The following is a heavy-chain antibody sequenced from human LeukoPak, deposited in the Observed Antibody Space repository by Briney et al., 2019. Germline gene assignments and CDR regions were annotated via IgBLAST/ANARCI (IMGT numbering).Heavy chain of an antibody. J-gene: IGHJ6*02. CDR2: TYYRSKWYN. CDR3: ARVPSSSGRVVYYYGMDV. Sequence: SQTLSLTCAISGDSVSSNSAAWNWIRQSPSRGLEWLGRTYYRSKWYNDYAVSVKSRITINPDTSKNQFSLQLNSVTPEDTAVYYCARVPSSSGRVVYYYGMDVWGQGSPGHRLL. D-gene: IGHD6-25*01. V-gene: IGHV6-1*01. CDR1: GDSVSSNSAA.